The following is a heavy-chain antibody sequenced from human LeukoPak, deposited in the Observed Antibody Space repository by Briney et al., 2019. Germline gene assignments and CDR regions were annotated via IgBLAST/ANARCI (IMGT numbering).Heavy chain of an antibody. D-gene: IGHD6-19*01. CDR3: ARLGIAVAGQFDY. CDR1: GGTFSSYA. Sequence: ASVKVSCKASGGTFSSYAISWVRQAPGQGLEWMGGIIPIFGTANYAQKFQGRVTITADESTSTAYMELSSLRSEDTAVYYCARLGIAVAGQFDYWGQGTLVTVSS. J-gene: IGHJ4*02. V-gene: IGHV1-69*01. CDR2: IIPIFGTA.